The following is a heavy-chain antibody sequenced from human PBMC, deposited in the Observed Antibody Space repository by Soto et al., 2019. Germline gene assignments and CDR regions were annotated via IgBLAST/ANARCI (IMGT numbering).Heavy chain of an antibody. CDR1: GYSFSNYW. CDR3: AILRSPGIAVAGFDY. D-gene: IGHD6-19*01. Sequence: GESLKISCQGSGYSFSNYWIGWVRQMPGKGLEWMGIIYPGDSDTRYSPSFQGQVTISADKSLSTVYLQWSSLKAPDTAMYYCAILRSPGIAVAGFDYCGLGTLVTVSS. CDR2: IYPGDSDT. V-gene: IGHV5-51*01. J-gene: IGHJ4*02.